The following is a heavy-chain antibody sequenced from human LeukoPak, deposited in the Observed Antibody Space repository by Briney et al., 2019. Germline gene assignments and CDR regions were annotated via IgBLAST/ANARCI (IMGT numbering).Heavy chain of an antibody. CDR1: GGTFSSYA. V-gene: IGHV1-69*05. J-gene: IGHJ4*02. D-gene: IGHD3-10*01. CDR2: IIPIFGIA. Sequence: SVKVSCKASGGTFSSYAISWVRQAPGQGLEWMGRIIPIFGIANYAQKFQGRGTITTDESTSTAYMELSSLRSEDTAVYYCAGVLDYYGSGSYYYFDYWGQGTLVTVSS. CDR3: AGVLDYYGSGSYYYFDY.